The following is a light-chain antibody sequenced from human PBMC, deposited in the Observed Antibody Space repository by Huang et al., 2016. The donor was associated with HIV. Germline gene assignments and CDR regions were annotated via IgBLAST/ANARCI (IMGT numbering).Light chain of an antibody. Sequence: DIVLTQSPDSLAVSLGERATINCKSRQSVLYVSNNKNYLAWDQQKPGHPPKLLIYWASIRESGVPDRFSGSGSGTDFTLTISSLQAEDVALYYCQQYYSSPWTFGQGTKVEIK. CDR3: QQYYSSPWT. CDR1: QSVLYVSNNKNY. CDR2: WAS. J-gene: IGKJ1*01. V-gene: IGKV4-1*01.